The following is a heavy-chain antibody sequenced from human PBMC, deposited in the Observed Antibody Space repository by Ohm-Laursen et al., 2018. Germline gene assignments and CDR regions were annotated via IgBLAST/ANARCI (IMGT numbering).Heavy chain of an antibody. CDR1: GFSFSNYG. D-gene: IGHD3-9*01. J-gene: IGHJ4*02. V-gene: IGHV3-33*08. CDR3: ARGFDLSDH. CDR2: IWYDGSNT. Sequence: SLRLSCSASGFSFSNYGMHWVRQAPGKGLEWVAVIWYDGSNTYYTDSVKGRFTISRDNSKNTLSLQLNSLRAEDTAVYYCARGFDLSDHWGQGTLVTVSS.